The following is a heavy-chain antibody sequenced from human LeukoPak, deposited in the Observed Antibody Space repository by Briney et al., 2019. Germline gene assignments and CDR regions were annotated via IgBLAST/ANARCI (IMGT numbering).Heavy chain of an antibody. J-gene: IGHJ1*01. D-gene: IGHD3-22*01. CDR1: GGSISSSSYY. Sequence: SETLSLTCTVSGGSISSSSYYWGWIRQPPGKGLEWIGSIYHTGSTYYNPSLRSRVTISVDTSKNQFSLKLKSVTAADTAVYYCARAVDSSGFSTFQYWGQGTLVTVSS. CDR2: IYHTGST. V-gene: IGHV4-39*07. CDR3: ARAVDSSGFSTFQY.